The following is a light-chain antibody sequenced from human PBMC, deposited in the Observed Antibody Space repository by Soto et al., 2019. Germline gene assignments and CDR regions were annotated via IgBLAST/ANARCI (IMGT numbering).Light chain of an antibody. J-gene: IGKJ1*01. Sequence: DIQMTQSPSSLSVSVGDRVTITCRASQGIGRSLGWFQQKPGKAPKSLIYSASTLQVGVPSRFSSSGSGTDFTRTISSLQPEDFATFYCQQYSTYPRTFGQGTTVEIK. CDR1: QGIGRS. CDR2: SAS. V-gene: IGKV1-16*01. CDR3: QQYSTYPRT.